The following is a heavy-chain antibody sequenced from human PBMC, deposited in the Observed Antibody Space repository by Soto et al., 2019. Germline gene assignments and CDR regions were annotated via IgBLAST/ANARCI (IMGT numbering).Heavy chain of an antibody. CDR3: ARDGSSSSGYYYYGLDV. CDR2: IIPIFGTA. J-gene: IGHJ6*02. V-gene: IGHV1-69*13. D-gene: IGHD6-6*01. Sequence: VKVSCEASGGTFSSYAISWVRQAPGQGLEWMGGIIPIFGTANYAQKFQGRVTITADGSTSTAYMELSSLRSEDTAVYYCARDGSSSSGYYYYGLDVWGQGTTVTVSS. CDR1: GGTFSSYA.